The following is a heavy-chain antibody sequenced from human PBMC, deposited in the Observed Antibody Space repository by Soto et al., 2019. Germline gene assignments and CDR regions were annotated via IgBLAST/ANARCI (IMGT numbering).Heavy chain of an antibody. CDR2: INPNSGGT. J-gene: IGHJ6*02. D-gene: IGHD2-21*02. V-gene: IGHV1-2*02. CDR1: GYTFTGHY. CDR3: ARVDGAARAYCGGDCYYYYGMDV. Sequence: GASVKVSCKASGYTFTGHYMHWVRQAPGQGLEWMGWINPNSGGTNYAQKFQGRVTTTRDTSISTAYMELSRLRSDDTAVYYCARVDGAARAYCGGDCYYYYGMDVWGQGTTVTLSS.